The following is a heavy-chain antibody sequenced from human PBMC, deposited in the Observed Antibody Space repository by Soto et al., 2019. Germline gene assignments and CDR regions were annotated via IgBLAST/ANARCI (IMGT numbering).Heavy chain of an antibody. CDR3: SRVGGITGTTSVGT. CDR1: GGSISSGGYY. V-gene: IGHV4-31*03. J-gene: IGHJ5*02. Sequence: QVQLQESGPGLVKPSQTLSLTCTVSGGSISSGGYYWSWIRQHPGKGLEWIGYIYYSGSTYYNPSLKSRVTISVDTSKNQFSLKLRSVTAADTAVYYCSRVGGITGTTSVGTWGQGTLVTVSS. D-gene: IGHD1-20*01. CDR2: IYYSGST.